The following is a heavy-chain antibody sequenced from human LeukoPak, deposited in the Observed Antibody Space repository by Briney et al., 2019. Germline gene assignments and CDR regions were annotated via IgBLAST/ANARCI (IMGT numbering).Heavy chain of an antibody. CDR3: AKSLDAQAVADPFDY. V-gene: IGHV3-30*18. CDR2: VSYDGSNI. J-gene: IGHJ4*02. Sequence: PGGSLRLSCAASGFIFSTYDMHWVRQAPGKGLEWVAVVSYDGSNIYHAASVQGRFTISRDNSKNTLYLQMSSLRAEDTAVYYCAKSLDAQAVADPFDYWGQGTLVTVSS. D-gene: IGHD6-19*01. CDR1: GFIFSTYD.